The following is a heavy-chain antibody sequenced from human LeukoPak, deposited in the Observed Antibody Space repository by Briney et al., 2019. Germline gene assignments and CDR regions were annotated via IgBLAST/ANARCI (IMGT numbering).Heavy chain of an antibody. CDR3: ARDCSGGSCYGAFDI. D-gene: IGHD2-15*01. CDR1: GASIRSDDYY. Sequence: PSQTLSLTCTVSGASIRSDDYYWSWIRQPPGKGLERIGYIYDSGSTYYNPSLKSRITISVDTSENRFSLKLSSVTATDTAVYYCARDCSGGSCYGAFDIWGQGTMVTVSS. CDR2: IYDSGST. J-gene: IGHJ3*02. V-gene: IGHV4-30-4*01.